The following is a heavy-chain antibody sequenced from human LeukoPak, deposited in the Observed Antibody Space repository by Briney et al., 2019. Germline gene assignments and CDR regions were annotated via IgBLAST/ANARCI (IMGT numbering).Heavy chain of an antibody. D-gene: IGHD5-18*01. CDR2: ISSSGSTI. CDR3: ARTIQLFLFDY. CDR1: GFTFSDYY. Sequence: GGSLRLSCAASGFTFSDYYMSWIRQAPGKGLEWVSYISSSGSTIYYADSVKGRLTISRDNAKNSLYLQMNSLRAEDTAVYYCARTIQLFLFDYWGQGTLVTVSS. J-gene: IGHJ4*02. V-gene: IGHV3-11*01.